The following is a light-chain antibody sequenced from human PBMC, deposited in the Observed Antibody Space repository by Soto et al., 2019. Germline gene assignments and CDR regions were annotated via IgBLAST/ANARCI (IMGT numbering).Light chain of an antibody. CDR3: QQYYSYPL. CDR1: QGISSY. V-gene: IGKV1-8*01. Sequence: AIRMTQSPSSLSASTGDRVTITCRASQGISSYLAWYQQKPGKAPKLLIYAASTLQSGVPSRFSGSGSGTDFTLTISSLQSEDFATYYCQQYYSYPLFGPGTKVDIK. CDR2: AAS. J-gene: IGKJ3*01.